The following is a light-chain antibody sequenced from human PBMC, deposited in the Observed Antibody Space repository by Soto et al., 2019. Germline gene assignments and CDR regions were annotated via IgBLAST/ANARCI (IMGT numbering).Light chain of an antibody. CDR1: QSVSSSY. CDR2: GAT. J-gene: IGKJ5*01. V-gene: IGKV3-20*01. CDR3: QQYGSSPIT. Sequence: EIVLTQSPGTLSLSPGERATLSCRASQSVSSSYLAWYQQKPGQAPRLLIYGATSRATGIPDRFSGSGSGTYFTPTISRLEPEDFAVYYCQQYGSSPITFGQGTRLEIK.